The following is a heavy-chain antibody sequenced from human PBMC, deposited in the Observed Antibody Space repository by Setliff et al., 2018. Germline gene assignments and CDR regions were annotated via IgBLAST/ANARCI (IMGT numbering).Heavy chain of an antibody. D-gene: IGHD6-6*01. J-gene: IGHJ6*03. CDR3: ALEYSNSSPTVYYYMDV. CDR2: INPSGGST. V-gene: IGHV1-46*01. CDR1: GYSFTNYY. Sequence: ASVKVSCKASGYSFTNYYIHWVRQAPGQGLEWVGIINPSGGSTSYAQKFQGRVTMTRDTSTSTVYMELSSLRSEDTAVYYCALEYSNSSPTVYYYMDVWGKGTTVTVSS.